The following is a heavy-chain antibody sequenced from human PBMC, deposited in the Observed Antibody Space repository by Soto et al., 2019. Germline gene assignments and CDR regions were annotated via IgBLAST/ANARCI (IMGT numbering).Heavy chain of an antibody. D-gene: IGHD5-18*01. CDR2: ISGSGGST. J-gene: IGHJ6*02. Sequence: EVQLLESGGGLVQPGGSLRLSCAASGFTFSSYAMSWVRQAPGKGLEWVSAISGSGGSTYYADSVKGRFTISRDNSKNTLYLQMNSLRAEDTAVYYCAKASRWDTVLVGGYYYYGMDVWGQGTTVTVSS. CDR3: AKASRWDTVLVGGYYYYGMDV. CDR1: GFTFSSYA. V-gene: IGHV3-23*01.